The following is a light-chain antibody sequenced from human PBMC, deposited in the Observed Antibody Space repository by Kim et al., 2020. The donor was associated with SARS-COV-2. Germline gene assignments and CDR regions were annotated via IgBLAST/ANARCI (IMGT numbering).Light chain of an antibody. Sequence: ALGQTVRLTCQGDSLRNYYASWYQQKPRQAPVVVIYGRNDRPSGIPDRFSGSNSGNTASLTITGAQAEDEANYYCNSRDSSGNHLVFGGGTQLTV. CDR1: SLRNYY. CDR2: GRN. CDR3: NSRDSSGNHLV. V-gene: IGLV3-19*01. J-gene: IGLJ3*02.